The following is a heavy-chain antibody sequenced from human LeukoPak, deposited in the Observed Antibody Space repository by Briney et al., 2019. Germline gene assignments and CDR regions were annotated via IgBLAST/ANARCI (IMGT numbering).Heavy chain of an antibody. CDR3: ARDKGQYGSGTPGFTWFDP. D-gene: IGHD3-10*01. V-gene: IGHV4-59*01. CDR1: DDSITIYY. Sequence: KPSETLSLTCTVSDDSITIYYWSWIRQPPGKGLEWIGYIDHTGITNYNPSLNSRVTISRDTSKNHFSLELSSATAADTAVYYCARDKGQYGSGTPGFTWFDPWGQGTLVTVSS. CDR2: IDHTGIT. J-gene: IGHJ5*02.